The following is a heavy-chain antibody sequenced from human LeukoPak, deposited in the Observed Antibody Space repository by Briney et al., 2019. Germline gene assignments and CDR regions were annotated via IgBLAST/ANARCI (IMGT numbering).Heavy chain of an antibody. Sequence: AGGSLRLSCAASGFTFSNAWMSWVRQAPGKGLEWVGRTRNKANSYTTEYAASVKGRFTISRDDSKKSLYLQMNSLKTEDTAVYYCARESGGGVLGYFDLWGRGTLVSVSS. D-gene: IGHD3-10*01. CDR2: TRNKANSYTT. V-gene: IGHV3-72*01. J-gene: IGHJ2*01. CDR1: GFTFSNAW. CDR3: ARESGGGVLGYFDL.